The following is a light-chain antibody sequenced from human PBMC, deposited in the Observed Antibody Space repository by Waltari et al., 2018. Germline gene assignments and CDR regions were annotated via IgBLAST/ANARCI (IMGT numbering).Light chain of an antibody. CDR3: SSYAGSDNFVI. J-gene: IGLJ2*01. V-gene: IGLV2-8*01. CDR1: SSDVGGYNY. Sequence: QSALTQPPSASGSPGQSVTISCSGTSSDVGGYNYVSWYQCHPGKAPKLMIYEVSERPSGVPDRFSGSKSGNTASLTVSGLQAEDEADYYCSSYAGSDNFVIFGGGTKLTVL. CDR2: EVS.